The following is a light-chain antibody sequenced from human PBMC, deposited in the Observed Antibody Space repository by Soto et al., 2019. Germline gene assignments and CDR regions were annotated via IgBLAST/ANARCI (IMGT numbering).Light chain of an antibody. CDR2: AAS. V-gene: IGKV1-39*01. Sequence: DIQMSQSPSSLSASVGDRVTITCRAAASIRRHLNWYQQKPGRAPDLLIYAASTLQNGVPSRFTGSGSGTEFTLTITGLQLEDFATYYCQQDYSTLATFGQGTRLEIK. J-gene: IGKJ5*01. CDR1: ASIRRH. CDR3: QQDYSTLAT.